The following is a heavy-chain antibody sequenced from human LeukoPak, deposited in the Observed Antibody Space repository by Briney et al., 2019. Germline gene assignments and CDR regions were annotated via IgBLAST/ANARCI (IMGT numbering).Heavy chain of an antibody. J-gene: IGHJ4*02. CDR3: ARKDGDG. Sequence: SETLSLTCTVSGVSISSYHWTWIRQPPGEGLEWIGHIYNSESTNYNPSLRGRVTISLDTSKNQVSLKLNSMTAADTAMYYCARKDGDGWGQGTLVTVSS. CDR1: GVSISSYH. D-gene: IGHD5-24*01. CDR2: IYNSEST. V-gene: IGHV4-59*01.